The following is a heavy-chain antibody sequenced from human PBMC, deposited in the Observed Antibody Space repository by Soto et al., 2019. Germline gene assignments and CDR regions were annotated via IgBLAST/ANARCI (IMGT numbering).Heavy chain of an antibody. V-gene: IGHV3-23*01. J-gene: IGHJ4*02. Sequence: GGSLRLSCAASGFTFRSYAMTWVRQATGKGPKWVSGISGSGYRAYHANSVKGRFTIPRDNSKITIYLQVNSLRAEDTAVYYCTKGYGASHSPCDYWGQGTQVTVSS. CDR3: TKGYGASHSPCDY. D-gene: IGHD5-12*01. CDR2: ISGSGYRA. CDR1: GFTFRSYA.